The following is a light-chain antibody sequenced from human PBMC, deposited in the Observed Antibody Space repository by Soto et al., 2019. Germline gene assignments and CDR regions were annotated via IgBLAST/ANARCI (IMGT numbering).Light chain of an antibody. V-gene: IGKV1-9*01. CDR3: QQVNSYPIT. CDR1: QCISSY. CDR2: VAS. Sequence: SQWTQSPPSLSSSVGDRFTITFLASQCISSYLAWYQQKPGKAPKLLIYVASTLQSGVPSRFSGSGSGTDFTLTISSLQPEDFATYYCQQVNSYPITFGQGTRLEIK. J-gene: IGKJ5*01.